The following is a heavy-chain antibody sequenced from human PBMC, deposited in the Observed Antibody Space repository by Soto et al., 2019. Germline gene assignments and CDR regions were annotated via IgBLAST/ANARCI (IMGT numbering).Heavy chain of an antibody. D-gene: IGHD3-10*01. V-gene: IGHV4-39*01. J-gene: IGHJ5*02. Sequence: QLQLQESGPGLVKPSETLSLTCAVSGGSLSAPTYYWGWVRQPPGKGLEWIGIIHYTGSAFYNPSLKSRVTISVDTSKNQFSLRLTAVTAADTAVYYCARVRGEVDNWFDPWGRGTLVIVSS. CDR3: ARVRGEVDNWFDP. CDR1: GGSLSAPTYY. CDR2: IHYTGSA.